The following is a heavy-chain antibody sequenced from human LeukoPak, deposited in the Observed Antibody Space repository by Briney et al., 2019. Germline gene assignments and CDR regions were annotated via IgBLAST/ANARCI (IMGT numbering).Heavy chain of an antibody. CDR1: GYTFTNYD. D-gene: IGHD2-2*01. Sequence: PGASVKVSCKASGYTFTNYDNNWVRQATGQGLEWMGWMNPNSGNTGYAQKFQGRVTMTRDTSISTAYMELSSLRSEDTAVYYCARSLTSEGNWFDPWGQGTLVTVSS. V-gene: IGHV1-8*01. CDR2: MNPNSGNT. CDR3: ARSLTSEGNWFDP. J-gene: IGHJ5*02.